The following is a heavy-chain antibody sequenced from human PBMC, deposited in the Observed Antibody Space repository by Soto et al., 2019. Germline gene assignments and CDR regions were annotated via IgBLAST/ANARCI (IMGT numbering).Heavy chain of an antibody. CDR2: ISNDGVHT. D-gene: IGHD5-18*01. Sequence: EVQLVESGEGLVLPGGSLTLSCVASGFFFNTYTMHWVRQAPGKGLEYLLAISNDGVHTYYADSVKGRFTISRDNSKDTLYLHMGSLRPEDMAVYYCARGQLPWDYHSYGMDVWGQGTTVTVSS. CDR3: ARGQLPWDYHSYGMDV. V-gene: IGHV3-64*02. CDR1: GFFFNTYT. J-gene: IGHJ6*02.